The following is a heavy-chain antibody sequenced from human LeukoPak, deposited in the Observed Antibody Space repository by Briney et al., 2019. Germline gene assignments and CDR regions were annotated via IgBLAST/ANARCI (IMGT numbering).Heavy chain of an antibody. D-gene: IGHD2-2*02. V-gene: IGHV3-23*01. CDR1: GFTFSSYA. CDR3: AKAKRPGKGQYQLLYEVDY. CDR2: ISGSGGST. J-gene: IGHJ4*02. Sequence: GGSLRLSCAASGFTFSSYAMSWVRLAPGKGLEWVSAISGSGGSTYYADSVKGRFTISRDNSKNTLYLQMNSLRAEDTAVYYCAKAKRPGKGQYQLLYEVDYWGQGTLVTVSS.